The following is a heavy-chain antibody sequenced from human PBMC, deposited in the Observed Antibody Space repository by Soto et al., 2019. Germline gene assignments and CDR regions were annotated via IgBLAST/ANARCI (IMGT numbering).Heavy chain of an antibody. Sequence: EVQLVESGGGLVQPGGSLKLSCAASGFTFSGSPMHWVRQASGKGLEWVGRIRSKTDSYATAYAASVTGRFTISRDDXXNTAHLQMNSLKTEDTAVYYCTRLTAWQHHSGLDYWGQGTLVTVSS. V-gene: IGHV3-73*02. CDR3: TRLTAWQHHSGLDY. J-gene: IGHJ4*02. CDR2: IRSKTDSYAT. CDR1: GFTFSGSP. D-gene: IGHD1-20*01.